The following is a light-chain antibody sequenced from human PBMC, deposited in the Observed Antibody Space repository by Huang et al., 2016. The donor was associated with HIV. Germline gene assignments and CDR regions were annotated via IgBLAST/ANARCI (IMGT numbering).Light chain of an antibody. Sequence: DIQMTQSPSSLSASVGDRVTITCQASDDIGNYLNWHQQKPGKAPKLLIYDASSLETGVPPRFSGSGSGTQFTFTISSRQPEDTATYYCQQFDNLPYTFGQGTKLEIK. CDR1: DDIGNY. CDR3: QQFDNLPYT. CDR2: DAS. V-gene: IGKV1-33*01. J-gene: IGKJ2*01.